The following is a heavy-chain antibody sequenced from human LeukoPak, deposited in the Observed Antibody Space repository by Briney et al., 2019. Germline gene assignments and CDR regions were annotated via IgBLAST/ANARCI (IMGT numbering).Heavy chain of an antibody. CDR3: ARDLLSSSWYPGPSDAFDI. D-gene: IGHD6-13*01. J-gene: IGHJ3*02. V-gene: IGHV3-30*02. Sequence: PGGSLRLSCAASGFTFSNYGMHWVRQAPGKGLEWVTFIRYDGSNTYYADSVKGRFTISRDNSKNTLYLQMNSLRAEDTAVYYCARDLLSSSWYPGPSDAFDIWGQGTMVTVSS. CDR1: GFTFSNYG. CDR2: IRYDGSNT.